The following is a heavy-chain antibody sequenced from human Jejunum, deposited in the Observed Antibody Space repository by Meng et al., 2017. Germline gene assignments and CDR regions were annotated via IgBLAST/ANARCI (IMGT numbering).Heavy chain of an antibody. Sequence: QAQLQESGPGLLKPSGTLSLTCAVSGGSISTSDWWSWVRQPPGKGLEWIGEIHHSGSTNYNPSLKSRVTISVDKSKNQFSLKLNSVTAADTAVYYCAREWSGSYRHFDYWGQGTLVTVSS. J-gene: IGHJ4*02. V-gene: IGHV4-4*02. CDR2: IHHSGST. CDR1: GGSISTSDW. CDR3: AREWSGSYRHFDY. D-gene: IGHD1-26*01.